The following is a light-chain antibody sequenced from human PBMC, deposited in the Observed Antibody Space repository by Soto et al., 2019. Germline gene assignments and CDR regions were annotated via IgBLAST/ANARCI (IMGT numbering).Light chain of an antibody. CDR3: CSYAGSYTYV. Sequence: QSALTQPRSVSGSPGQSVTISCTGTSSDVGGYHYVSWYQHHPGKAPKLMIYDVSKRPSGVPDRFSGSKSGNTASLTISGLQAEDEADYYCCSYAGSYTYVFGTGTKLTVL. V-gene: IGLV2-11*01. J-gene: IGLJ1*01. CDR2: DVS. CDR1: SSDVGGYHY.